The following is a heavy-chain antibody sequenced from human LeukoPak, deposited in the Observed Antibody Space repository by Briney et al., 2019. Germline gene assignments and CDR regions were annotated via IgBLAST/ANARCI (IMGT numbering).Heavy chain of an antibody. CDR1: GFTFSNYW. CDR2: ISWNSGSI. J-gene: IGHJ4*02. V-gene: IGHV3-9*01. Sequence: GGSLRLSCAASGFTFSNYWMTWVRQAPGKGLEWVSGISWNSGSIGYADSVKGRFTISRDNAKNSLYLQMNSLRAEDTALYYCAKAHDSRRAYFDYWGQGTLVTVSS. D-gene: IGHD3-22*01. CDR3: AKAHDSRRAYFDY.